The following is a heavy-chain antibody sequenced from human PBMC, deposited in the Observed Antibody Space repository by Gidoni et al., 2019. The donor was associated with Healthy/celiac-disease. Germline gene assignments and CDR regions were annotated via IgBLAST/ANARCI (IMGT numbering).Heavy chain of an antibody. CDR1: GGTFRSYA. CDR3: ARGGIAVAGGSDYFDY. J-gene: IGHJ4*02. Sequence: QVQLVQSGAEVKKPGSSVKVSCKASGGTFRSYAISWVRQAPGQGLEWMGGIIPIFGTANYAQKFQGRVTITADESTSTAYMELSSLRSEDTAVYYCARGGIAVAGGSDYFDYWGQGTLVTVSS. CDR2: IIPIFGTA. D-gene: IGHD6-19*01. V-gene: IGHV1-69*01.